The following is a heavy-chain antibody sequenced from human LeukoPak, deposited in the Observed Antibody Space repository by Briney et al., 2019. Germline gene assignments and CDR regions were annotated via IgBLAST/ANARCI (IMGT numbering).Heavy chain of an antibody. J-gene: IGHJ4*02. Sequence: GGSLRLSCAASEFTFSTYWMSWVRQAPGKGLEWVADIKQDGSEKYYADSVKGRFTISRDNSKNTLYLQMNSLRAEDTAVYYCATRGSGYSYGYFDYWGQGTLVTVSS. D-gene: IGHD5-18*01. CDR2: IKQDGSEK. V-gene: IGHV3-7*01. CDR1: EFTFSTYW. CDR3: ATRGSGYSYGYFDY.